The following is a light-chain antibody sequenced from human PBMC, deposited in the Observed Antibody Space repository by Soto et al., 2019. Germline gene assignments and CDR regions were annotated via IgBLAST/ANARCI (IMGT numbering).Light chain of an antibody. CDR3: NSYTSASTYV. CDR1: SSNIGSNA. CDR2: NVY. V-gene: IGLV1-44*01. Sequence: QSVLTQPPSASGTPGQRVTISCSGSSSNIGSNAVNWYQHLPGTAPKLMIYNVYSRPSGVSSRFSGSKSGNTASLTISWLQSEDEADYYCNSYTSASTYVFGTGTKVTVL. J-gene: IGLJ1*01.